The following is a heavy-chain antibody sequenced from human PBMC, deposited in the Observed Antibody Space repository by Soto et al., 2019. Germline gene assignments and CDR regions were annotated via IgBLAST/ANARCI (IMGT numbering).Heavy chain of an antibody. Sequence: PGGSLRLSCAASGFTFSSYAMSWVRQAPGKGLEWVSAISGSGGSTYYADSVKDRFTISRDNSKNTLYLQMNSLRAEDTAVYYCAKAFWFGESSLGYGMHVWGQAIMVSGSS. D-gene: IGHD3-10*01. CDR3: AKAFWFGESSLGYGMHV. CDR2: ISGSGGST. J-gene: IGHJ6*02. CDR1: GFTFSSYA. V-gene: IGHV3-23*01.